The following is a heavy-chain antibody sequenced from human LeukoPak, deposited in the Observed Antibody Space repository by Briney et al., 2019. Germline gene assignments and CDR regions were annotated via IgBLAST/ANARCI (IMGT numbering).Heavy chain of an antibody. D-gene: IGHD3-22*01. Sequence: PSETLSLTCTVSGGSISSYYWSWIRQPAGKGLEWIGRIYTSGSTNYNPSLKSRVTMSVDTSKNQSSLKLSSVTAADTAVYYCARARNYYDSSGYYRFDPWGQGTLVTVSS. CDR2: IYTSGST. CDR3: ARARNYYDSSGYYRFDP. J-gene: IGHJ5*02. V-gene: IGHV4-4*07. CDR1: GGSISSYY.